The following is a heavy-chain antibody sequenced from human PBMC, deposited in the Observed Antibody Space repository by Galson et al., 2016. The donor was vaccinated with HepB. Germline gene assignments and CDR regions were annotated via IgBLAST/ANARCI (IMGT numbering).Heavy chain of an antibody. Sequence: SLRLSCAASGFPFSSYHMNWVRQAPGGGLEWVSSISSTSSNMYSADSVQGRFAISRDNAKNSLYLQMHSLRAEDTAVYYCGRGWGYGLGYNWFDPWGQGTLVTVSS. CDR3: GRGWGYGLGYNWFDP. J-gene: IGHJ5*02. V-gene: IGHV3-21*01. CDR1: GFPFSSYH. D-gene: IGHD3-10*01. CDR2: ISSTSSNM.